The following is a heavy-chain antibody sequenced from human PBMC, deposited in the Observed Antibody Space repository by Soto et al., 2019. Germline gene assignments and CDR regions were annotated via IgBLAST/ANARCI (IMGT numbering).Heavy chain of an antibody. J-gene: IGHJ6*02. D-gene: IGHD5-18*01. CDR1: GGTFSSYA. CDR2: IIPIFGTA. CDR3: ASPIRGGYSYEGGMDV. V-gene: IGHV1-69*12. Sequence: QVQLVQSGAEVKKPGSSVKVSCKASGGTFSSYAISWVRQAPGQGLEWMGGIIPIFGTANYAQKFQGRVRVTADESTSAAYMELSSLRSEEPAVYYCASPIRGGYSYEGGMDVWGQGTTVTVSS.